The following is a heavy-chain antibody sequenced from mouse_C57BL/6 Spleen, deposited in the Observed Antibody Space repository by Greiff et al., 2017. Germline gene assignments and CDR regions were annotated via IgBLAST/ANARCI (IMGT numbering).Heavy chain of an antibody. V-gene: IGHV5-9*01. CDR3: ARGDYYFDY. CDR1: GFTFSSYT. CDR2: ISGGGGNT. J-gene: IGHJ2*01. Sequence: EVKLVESGGGLVKPGGSLKLSCAASGFTFSSYTMSWVRQTPEKRLEWVATISGGGGNTYYPDSVKGRFTISRDNATNTLYLQMSSLRSEDTALYYCARGDYYFDYWGQGTTLTVSS.